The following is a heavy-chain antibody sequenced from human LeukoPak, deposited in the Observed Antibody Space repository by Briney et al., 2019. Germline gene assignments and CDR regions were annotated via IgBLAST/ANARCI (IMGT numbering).Heavy chain of an antibody. Sequence: PGGSLRLSCAASGFTVSTNYMSWVRQAPGKGLEWVAVISYDGSNKYYADSVKGRFTISRDNSKNTLYLQMNSLRAEDTAVYYCKKFPPLFRGRGYWGQGTLVTVSS. D-gene: IGHD3-10*01. CDR1: GFTVSTNY. J-gene: IGHJ4*02. CDR3: KKFPPLFRGRGY. V-gene: IGHV3-30*18. CDR2: ISYDGSNK.